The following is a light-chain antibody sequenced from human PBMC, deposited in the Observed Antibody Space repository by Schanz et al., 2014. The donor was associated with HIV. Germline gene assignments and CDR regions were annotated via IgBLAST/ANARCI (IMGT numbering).Light chain of an antibody. CDR3: QQYYSSPLT. CDR1: RSLLNRDDGNTY. Sequence: IVMTQSPLSLPVTPGEPASISCRSSRSLLNRDDGNTYLDWYLQKPGQSPQLLIYLGSNRASGVPDRFSGSGSGTDFTLTISSLQAEDVAVYYCQQYYSSPLTFGGGTKVEIK. CDR2: LGS. J-gene: IGKJ4*01. V-gene: IGKV2-28*01.